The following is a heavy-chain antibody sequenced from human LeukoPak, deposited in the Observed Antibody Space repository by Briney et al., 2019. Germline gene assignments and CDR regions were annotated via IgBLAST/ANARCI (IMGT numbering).Heavy chain of an antibody. CDR1: GYTFTGYY. Sequence: ASVKVSCKASGYTFTGYYMHWVRQAPGQGLEWMGWINPNSGGTNYARKFQGRVTMTRDTSISTAYMELSRLRSDDTAVYYCARGRYYDSSGYYYWGQGTLVTVSS. J-gene: IGHJ4*02. D-gene: IGHD3-22*01. V-gene: IGHV1-2*02. CDR2: INPNSGGT. CDR3: ARGRYYDSSGYYY.